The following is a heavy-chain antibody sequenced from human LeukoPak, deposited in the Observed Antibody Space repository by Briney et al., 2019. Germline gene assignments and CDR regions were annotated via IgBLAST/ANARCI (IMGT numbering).Heavy chain of an antibody. CDR1: GGTFISYA. V-gene: IGHV1-69*04. D-gene: IGHD3-22*01. CDR3: ARVGGYDRPGGAFDI. CDR2: IIPILGIA. Sequence: GASVKVSCKASGGTFISYAISWVRQAPGQGLEWMGRIIPILGIANYAQKFQGRVTITADKSTSTAYMELSSLRSEDTAVYYCARVGGYDRPGGAFDIWGQGTMVTVSS. J-gene: IGHJ3*02.